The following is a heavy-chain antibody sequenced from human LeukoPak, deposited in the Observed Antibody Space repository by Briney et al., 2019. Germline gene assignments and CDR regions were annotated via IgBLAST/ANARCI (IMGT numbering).Heavy chain of an antibody. J-gene: IGHJ3*02. Sequence: GGSLRLSCAASGFTFSSYGMHWVRQAPGKGLEWVAVIWYDGSNKYYADSVKGRFTISRDNSKNTLYLQMNSLRAEDTAVYYCARDGTIVVVVAATPSGAFDIWGQGTMVTVSS. CDR3: ARDGTIVVVVAATPSGAFDI. V-gene: IGHV3-33*01. CDR1: GFTFSSYG. CDR2: IWYDGSNK. D-gene: IGHD2-15*01.